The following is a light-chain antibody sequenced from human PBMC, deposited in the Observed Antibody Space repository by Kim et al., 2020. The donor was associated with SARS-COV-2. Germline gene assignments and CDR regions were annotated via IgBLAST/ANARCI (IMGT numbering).Light chain of an antibody. CDR1: SGHSRKA. V-gene: IGLV4-69*01. Sequence: QPVLTQSPSASASLGASVKLTCTLSSGHSRKAIAWHQQQPERGPRYLMKLNSDGSHTKGDGIPDRFSGSSSGAERYLTISSLQSEDEADYYCQTWDTGIHVFGGGTQLTVL. CDR2: LNSDGSH. J-gene: IGLJ3*02. CDR3: QTWDTGIHV.